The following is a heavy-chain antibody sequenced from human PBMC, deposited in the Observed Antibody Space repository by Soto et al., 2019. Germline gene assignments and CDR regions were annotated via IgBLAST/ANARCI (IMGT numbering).Heavy chain of an antibody. D-gene: IGHD6-13*01. CDR2: IYASGNT. Sequence: TLSLTCTVSGASISDYYWSWIRQPAGKGLECIGRIYASGNTNYNPSLKSRVTMSVDTSKNQFSLTLNSVTAADTAVYYCARESRSALGTVEHWGRGTLVTVSS. CDR3: ARESRSALGTVEH. J-gene: IGHJ4*02. V-gene: IGHV4-4*07. CDR1: GASISDYY.